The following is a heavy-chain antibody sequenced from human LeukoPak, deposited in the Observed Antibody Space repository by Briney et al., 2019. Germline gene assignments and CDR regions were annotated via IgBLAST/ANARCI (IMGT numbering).Heavy chain of an antibody. J-gene: IGHJ2*01. V-gene: IGHV3-7*01. CDR2: IKQDGSEK. CDR1: GFTFSSYW. Sequence: PGGPLRLSCAASGFTFSSYWMSWVRRAPGKGLEWVANIKQDGSEKYYVDSVKGRFTISRDNAKNSLYLQMNSLRAEDTAVYYCASGADSSDWYFDLWGRGTLVTVSS. D-gene: IGHD3-22*01. CDR3: ASGADSSDWYFDL.